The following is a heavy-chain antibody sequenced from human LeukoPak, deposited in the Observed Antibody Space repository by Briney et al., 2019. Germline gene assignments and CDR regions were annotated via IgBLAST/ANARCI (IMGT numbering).Heavy chain of an antibody. D-gene: IGHD4-11*01. CDR3: ARDKARTVTTYYFDY. J-gene: IGHJ4*02. CDR2: ISAYNGNT. CDR1: GYTFTSYG. V-gene: IGHV1-18*01. Sequence: ASVKVSCKASGYTFTSYGISWVRQAPGQGLEWMGWISAYNGNTNYAQKLQGRVTMTTDTSTSTAYMELRSLRSDDTAVYYCARDKARTVTTYYFDYWGQGTLVTVSS.